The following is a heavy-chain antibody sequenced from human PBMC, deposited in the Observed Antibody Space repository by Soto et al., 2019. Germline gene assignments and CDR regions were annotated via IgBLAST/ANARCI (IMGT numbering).Heavy chain of an antibody. CDR3: ARPNGVVVPAAPDY. D-gene: IGHD2-2*01. J-gene: IGHJ4*02. Sequence: GGSLKISCNSSGFRFTSYWIGLVRQRPGEGLGLGGINYPGGSDNSYSPSVQGQVTISADKSNANAYLQWSSLKASDTAMYYCARPNGVVVPAAPDYWGQGTLVTVSS. CDR1: GFRFTSYW. V-gene: IGHV5-51*01. CDR2: NYPGGSDN.